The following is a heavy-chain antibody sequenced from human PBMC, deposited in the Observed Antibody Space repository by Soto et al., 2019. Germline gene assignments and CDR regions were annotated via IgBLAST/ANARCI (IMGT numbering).Heavy chain of an antibody. CDR3: ARLGDYYQAFDY. CDR1: GGSFSGYY. J-gene: IGHJ4*01. V-gene: IGHV4-34*01. CDR2: INHSGST. D-gene: IGHD3-22*01. Sequence: SETLSLTCAVYGGSFSGYYWSWIRQPPGKGLEWIGEINHSGSTNYNPSLKSRVTIPVDTSKNQFSLKLSSVTAADTAVYYCARLGDYYQAFDYWGQGTLVTVSS.